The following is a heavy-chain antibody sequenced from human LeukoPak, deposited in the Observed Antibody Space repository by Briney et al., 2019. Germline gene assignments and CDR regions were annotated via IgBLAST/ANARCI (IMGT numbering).Heavy chain of an antibody. CDR1: GGSISSYY. Sequence: SETLSPTCTVSGGSISSYYWSWIRQPPGKGLEWIGYIYYSGSTNYNPSLKSRVTISVDTSKNQFSLKLSSVTAADTAVYYCARGRTYYYGSGSYDANWFDPWGQGTLVTVSS. D-gene: IGHD3-10*01. CDR3: ARGRTYYYGSGSYDANWFDP. CDR2: IYYSGST. V-gene: IGHV4-59*12. J-gene: IGHJ5*02.